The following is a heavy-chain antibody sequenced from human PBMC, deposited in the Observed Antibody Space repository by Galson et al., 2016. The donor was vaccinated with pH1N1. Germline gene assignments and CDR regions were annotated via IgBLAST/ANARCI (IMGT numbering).Heavy chain of an antibody. Sequence: QSGAEVKKSGASVKVSCKASGGSFSRHAINWVRQAPGQGLEWMGGIIPVFGIINYAQNFQGRGTITADESTNTAYMELSRLRSEDTAVYYWATAGFGARKFDYWGQGTLVTVSS. J-gene: IGHJ4*02. D-gene: IGHD3-10*01. CDR3: ATAGFGARKFDY. V-gene: IGHV1-69*13. CDR2: IIPVFGII. CDR1: GGSFSRHA.